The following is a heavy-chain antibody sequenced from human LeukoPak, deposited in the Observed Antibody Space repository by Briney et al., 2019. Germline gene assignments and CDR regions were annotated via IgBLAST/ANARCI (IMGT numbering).Heavy chain of an antibody. CDR2: SCYSCIT. CDR3: ARHQAGRISKPFDY. CDR1: GFSISSSSYY. Sequence: PSETLSLTCTVSGFSISSSSYYWGWIRQPPGQGLEWIGSSCYSCITYDNPSLKSRITISVDTSKSQFSLKLRSVTDAATAVYYCARHQAGRISKPFDYWGQGTLVTVSS. D-gene: IGHD2-15*01. V-gene: IGHV4-39*01. J-gene: IGHJ4*02.